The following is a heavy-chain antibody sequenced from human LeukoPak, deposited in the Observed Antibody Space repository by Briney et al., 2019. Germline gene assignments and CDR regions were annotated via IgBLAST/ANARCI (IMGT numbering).Heavy chain of an antibody. D-gene: IGHD6-19*01. CDR2: IYHSGST. CDR1: GYPISSGYY. J-gene: IGHJ4*02. Sequence: SETLSPTCTVSGYPISSGYYWGWIRQPPGKGLEWIGSIYHSGSTYYNPSLKSRVTISVDTSKNQFSLKLSSVTAADTAVYYCARDFNRYSSGYDDYWGQGTLVTVSS. CDR3: ARDFNRYSSGYDDY. V-gene: IGHV4-38-2*02.